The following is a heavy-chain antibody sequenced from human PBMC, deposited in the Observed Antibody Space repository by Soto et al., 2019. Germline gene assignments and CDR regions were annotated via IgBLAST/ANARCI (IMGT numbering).Heavy chain of an antibody. CDR3: ARELDRPTNYYYGMDV. V-gene: IGHV3-21*01. D-gene: IGHD3-9*01. Sequence: GGSLRLSCAASGFTFSSYSMNWVRQAPGKGLEWVSSISSSSSYIYYADPVKGRFTISRDNAKNSLYLQMNSLRAEDTAVYYCARELDRPTNYYYGMDVWGQGTTVTVSS. CDR2: ISSSSSYI. CDR1: GFTFSSYS. J-gene: IGHJ6*02.